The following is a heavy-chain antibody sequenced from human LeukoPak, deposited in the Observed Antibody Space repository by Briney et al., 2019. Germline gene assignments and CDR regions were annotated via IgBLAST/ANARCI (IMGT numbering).Heavy chain of an antibody. Sequence: SSETLSLTCTVSGGSISSSNYYWGWIRQPPGKGLEWIGSIYYSGSTYYNPSLKSRVTISVDTSKNRFSLKLSSVTAADTAVYYCARPAHPMVRGVISAFDIWGQGTMVTVSS. J-gene: IGHJ3*02. CDR2: IYYSGST. CDR1: GGSISSSNYY. D-gene: IGHD3-10*01. V-gene: IGHV4-39*07. CDR3: ARPAHPMVRGVISAFDI.